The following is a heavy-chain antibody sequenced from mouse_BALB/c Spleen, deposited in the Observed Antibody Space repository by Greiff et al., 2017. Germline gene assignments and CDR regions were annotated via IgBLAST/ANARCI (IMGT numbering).Heavy chain of an antibody. V-gene: IGHV1S126*01. Sequence: QVQLQQSGPQLVRPGASVKISCKASGYSFTSYWMHWVKQRPGQGLEWIGMIDPSDSETRINQKFKDKATLTVDKSSSTAYMQLSSPTSEDSAVYYCARETARATDAMDYWGQGTSVTVSS. D-gene: IGHD3-2*01. J-gene: IGHJ4*01. CDR1: GYSFTSYW. CDR3: ARETARATDAMDY. CDR2: IDPSDSET.